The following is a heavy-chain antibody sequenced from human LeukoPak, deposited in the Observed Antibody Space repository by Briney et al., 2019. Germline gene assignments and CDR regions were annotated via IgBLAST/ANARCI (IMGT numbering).Heavy chain of an antibody. CDR3: ARGLYGGSVNWFDP. CDR2: INSDGSIT. V-gene: IGHV3-74*01. D-gene: IGHD1-26*01. CDR1: GYTFTIYS. J-gene: IGHJ5*02. Sequence: SCTASGYTFTIYSMRWVRHGQAPGKGLVWVSRINSDGSITNYADSGKGRFTFSRDNAKGTLYLQMNSLRAEDTAVYYCARGLYGGSVNWFDPWGQGTLVTVSS.